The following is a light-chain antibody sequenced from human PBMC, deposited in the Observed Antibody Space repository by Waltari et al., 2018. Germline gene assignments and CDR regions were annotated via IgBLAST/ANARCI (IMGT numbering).Light chain of an antibody. CDR3: ISYIDSSTLLYV. V-gene: IGLV2-14*03. Sequence: QSALTQPASISGYPGQSITISCTGTSSDVGGYNYVPWYQQNPGKAPKLMIYDVINRPSGVSNRFSGSKSGNTASLTISGLQAEDEADYYCISYIDSSTLLYVFGTGTKVTVL. J-gene: IGLJ1*01. CDR2: DVI. CDR1: SSDVGGYNY.